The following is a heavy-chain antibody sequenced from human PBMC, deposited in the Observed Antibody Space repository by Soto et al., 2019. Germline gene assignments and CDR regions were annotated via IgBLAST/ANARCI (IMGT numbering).Heavy chain of an antibody. V-gene: IGHV4-31*03. CDR1: GGSISSGGYY. J-gene: IGHJ5*02. CDR2: IYYSGST. CDR3: ARDRRYNWFDP. Sequence: QVQLQESGPGLVKPSQTLSLTCTVSGGSISSGGYYWSCIRQHPGKGLEWIGYIYYSGSTYYNPSLKSRVTISVDTAKHQFSLKLSSVTAADTAVYYCARDRRYNWFDPWGQGTLVTVSS.